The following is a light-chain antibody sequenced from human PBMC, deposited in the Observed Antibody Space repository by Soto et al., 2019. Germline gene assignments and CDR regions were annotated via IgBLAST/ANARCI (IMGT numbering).Light chain of an antibody. J-gene: IGKJ1*01. Sequence: DIQMTQAPSPLSSSEGDTVTITCRASQSISSWLAWYQQKPGKAPKLLIYKASSLESGVPSRFSGSGSGTEFTLTISSLQPDDFATYYCQQYNSYSRTFGQGTKVDIK. CDR1: QSISSW. CDR3: QQYNSYSRT. CDR2: KAS. V-gene: IGKV1-5*03.